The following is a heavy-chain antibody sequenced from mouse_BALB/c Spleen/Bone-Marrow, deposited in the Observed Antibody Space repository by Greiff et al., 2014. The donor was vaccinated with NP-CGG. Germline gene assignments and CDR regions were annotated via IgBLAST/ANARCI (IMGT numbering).Heavy chain of an antibody. V-gene: IGHV2-6*02. Sequence: QVQLKQSGPGLVAPSQSLSITCTVSGFSLTNYGVHWVRQPPGKGLEWLVVIWSDGNTTYNSALKSRLSISKDNSKSQVFLKMNSLQTDDTAMYYCARNPYGNYAMDYWGQGTSVTVSP. CDR2: IWSDGNT. J-gene: IGHJ4*01. CDR3: ARNPYGNYAMDY. CDR1: GFSLTNYG. D-gene: IGHD2-10*02.